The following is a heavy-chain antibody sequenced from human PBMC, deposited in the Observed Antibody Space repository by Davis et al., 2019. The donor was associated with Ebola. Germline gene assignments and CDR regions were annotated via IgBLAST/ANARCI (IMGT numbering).Heavy chain of an antibody. V-gene: IGHV3-9*01. CDR3: AKSISSSGTFSGMDV. CDR2: IIWNSGVI. D-gene: IGHD6-6*01. CDR1: FFPFDDYA. Sequence: SLKISCAASFFPFDDYAMHWVRQIPGKGLEWVSGIIWNSGVIGYADSVKGRFTISRDNAKNSLYLQMNSLRAEDTALYYCAKSISSSGTFSGMDVWGQGTTVSVSS. J-gene: IGHJ6*02.